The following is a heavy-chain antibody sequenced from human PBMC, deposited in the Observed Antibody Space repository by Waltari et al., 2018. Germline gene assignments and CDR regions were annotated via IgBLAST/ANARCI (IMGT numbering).Heavy chain of an antibody. D-gene: IGHD3-3*01. CDR3: ARAPITVVPGTQKGGMDV. CDR2: IGYDGNT. J-gene: IGHJ6*02. V-gene: IGHV4-34*01. Sequence: QVLLLQGGARPLKPSEPLSLTCDLSGGSFINYSWNWIRQSPPKGLEWIGQIGYDGNTVYNPSLRGRVVIWMDTSKNQFSMTLTSVTAADTAVYYCARAPITVVPGTQKGGMDVWGHGTTVSVSS. CDR1: GGSFINYS.